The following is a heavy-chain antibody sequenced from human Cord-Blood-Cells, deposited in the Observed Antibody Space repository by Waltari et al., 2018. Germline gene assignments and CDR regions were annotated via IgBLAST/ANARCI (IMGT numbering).Heavy chain of an antibody. Sequence: QVQLVQSGAEVKKPGASVKVSCKASGYTFTRYAMHWVRQAPGQRLEWMGWINAGNGNTKYSQKFQGRVTITRDTSASTAYMELSSLRSEDTAVYYCACGGSSWYFDYWGQGTLVTVSS. J-gene: IGHJ4*02. CDR2: INAGNGNT. D-gene: IGHD6-13*01. CDR1: GYTFTRYA. V-gene: IGHV1-3*01. CDR3: ACGGSSWYFDY.